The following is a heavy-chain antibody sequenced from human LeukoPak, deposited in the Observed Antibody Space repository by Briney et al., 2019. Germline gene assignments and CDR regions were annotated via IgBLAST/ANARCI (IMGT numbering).Heavy chain of an antibody. D-gene: IGHD3-10*01. CDR2: ISSSSSYT. V-gene: IGHV3-21*01. CDR3: ASAMVRGVNWFDP. J-gene: IGHJ5*02. Sequence: PGGSLRLSCAASGFTFSSYSMNWVRQAPGKGLEWVSSISSSSSYTYYADSVKGRFTISRDNAKNSLYLQMNSLRAEDTAVYYCASAMVRGVNWFDPWGQGTLVTVSS. CDR1: GFTFSSYS.